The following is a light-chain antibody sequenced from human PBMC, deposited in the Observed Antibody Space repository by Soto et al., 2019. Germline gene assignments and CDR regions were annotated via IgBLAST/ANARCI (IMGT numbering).Light chain of an antibody. CDR2: EAA. CDR1: SNDIGANNY. CDR3: TSYTRTSTLV. V-gene: IGLV2-14*01. Sequence: QSALTQPASVSGSPGQSITISCTGTSNDIGANNYVSWYQHHPGKAPKILIYEAANRPSGVSHRFSGSKSGKTASLTISGLQAEDEADHFCTSYTRTSTLVFGGGTKLTVL. J-gene: IGLJ2*01.